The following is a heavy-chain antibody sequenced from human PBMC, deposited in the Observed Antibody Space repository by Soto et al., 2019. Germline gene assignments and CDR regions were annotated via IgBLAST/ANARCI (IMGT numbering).Heavy chain of an antibody. V-gene: IGHV5-10-1*01. CDR2: IDPSDSYT. Sequence: EVQLVQSGAEVKKPGESLRISCNGSGYSFTSYWISWVRQMPGKGLEWMGRIDPSDSYTNYSPSFQGHVTISADKSISTAYLQWSSMKASDTAMYYCARPINGDPDAFDIWGQGTMVTVSS. CDR1: GYSFTSYW. CDR3: ARPINGDPDAFDI. J-gene: IGHJ3*02. D-gene: IGHD4-17*01.